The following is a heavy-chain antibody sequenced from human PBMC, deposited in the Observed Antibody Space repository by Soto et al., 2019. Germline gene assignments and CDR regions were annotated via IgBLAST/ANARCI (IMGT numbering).Heavy chain of an antibody. D-gene: IGHD6-13*01. CDR1: GYTFTDYY. V-gene: IGHV1-69*01. Sequence: QVHLVQSGAEVKKPGTSVRVSCKASGYTFTDYYLHWLRQAPGLGLEWMGGIIPMFDTTNYAQKFQGRLTITADESTSTAYMELSSLSSEDTAVYFCARGAAAGSYYGMDVWGQGTSVTVSS. CDR2: IIPMFDTT. CDR3: ARGAAAGSYYGMDV. J-gene: IGHJ6*02.